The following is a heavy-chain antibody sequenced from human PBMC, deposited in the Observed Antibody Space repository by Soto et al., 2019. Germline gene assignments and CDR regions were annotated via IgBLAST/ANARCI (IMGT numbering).Heavy chain of an antibody. V-gene: IGHV3-9*01. D-gene: IGHD3-10*01. J-gene: IGHJ6*03. CDR3: AKDRGSGSYYDYYYMDV. Sequence: EVQLVESGGGLVQPGRSLRLSCAASGFTFDDYAMHWVRQATGKGLEWVSGISWNSGSIGYADSVKGRFTISRDNAKNSLYLQMNSLRAEDTALYYCAKDRGSGSYYDYYYMDVWGKGTTVTVSS. CDR1: GFTFDDYA. CDR2: ISWNSGSI.